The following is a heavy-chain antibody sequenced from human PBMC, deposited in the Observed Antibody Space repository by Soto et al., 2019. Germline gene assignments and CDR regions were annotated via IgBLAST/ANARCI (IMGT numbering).Heavy chain of an antibody. J-gene: IGHJ6*02. D-gene: IGHD2-2*01. CDR3: ARLLPAAIRGGPPPPYYYYGMDV. CDR1: GYTFTGYY. CDR2: INPNSGGT. V-gene: IGHV1-2*02. Sequence: GASVKVSCKASGYTFTGYYMHWVRQAPGQGLEWMGWINPNSGGTNYAQKFQGRVTMTRDTSISTAYMELSRLRSDDTAVYYCARLLPAAIRGGPPPPYYYYGMDVWGQGTTVTVSS.